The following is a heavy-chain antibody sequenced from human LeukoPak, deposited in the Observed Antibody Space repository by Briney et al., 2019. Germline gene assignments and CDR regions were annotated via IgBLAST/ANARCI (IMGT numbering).Heavy chain of an antibody. CDR1: GGSISNYY. J-gene: IGHJ4*02. CDR3: ARVELISGSHLIFDY. D-gene: IGHD3-10*01. V-gene: IGHV4-4*07. Sequence: SETLSLTCTVSGGSISNYYWSWIRQSAGKGLEWIGRIYAGGTANYNPSLKSRVTMSGDTSKNQLSLKLSSVTAADTAVYYCARVELISGSHLIFDYWGQGPLVTVSS. CDR2: IYAGGTA.